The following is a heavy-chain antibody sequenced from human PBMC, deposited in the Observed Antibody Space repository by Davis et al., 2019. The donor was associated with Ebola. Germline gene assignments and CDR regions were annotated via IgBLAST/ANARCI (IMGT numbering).Heavy chain of an antibody. J-gene: IGHJ4*02. CDR1: GFTFSDYY. V-gene: IGHV3-11*01. CDR3: ARPLRFLEWFLNMAFDY. Sequence: PGGSLRLSCAASGFTFSDYYMSWIRQAPGKGREWVSYISSSGSTIYYADSVKGRFTISRDNAKNSLYLQMNSLRAEDTAVYYCARPLRFLEWFLNMAFDYWGQGTLVTVSS. D-gene: IGHD3-3*01. CDR2: ISSSGSTI.